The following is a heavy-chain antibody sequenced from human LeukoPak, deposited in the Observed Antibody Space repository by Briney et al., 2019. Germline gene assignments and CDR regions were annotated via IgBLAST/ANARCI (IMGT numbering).Heavy chain of an antibody. CDR3: ARGLSYYYGSGSYLIPDFDY. Sequence: ASVKVSCKASGYTFTGYYMHWVRQAPGQGLEWMGWINTNTGNPTYAQGFTGRFVFSLDTSVSTAYLQISSLKAEDTAVYYCARGLSYYYGSGSYLIPDFDYWGQGTLVTVSS. V-gene: IGHV7-4-1*02. J-gene: IGHJ4*02. D-gene: IGHD3-10*01. CDR2: INTNTGNP. CDR1: GYTFTGYY.